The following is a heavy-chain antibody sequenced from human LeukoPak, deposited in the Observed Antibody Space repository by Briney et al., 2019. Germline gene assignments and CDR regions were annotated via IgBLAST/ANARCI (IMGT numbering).Heavy chain of an antibody. V-gene: IGHV4-4*02. CDR3: SRESGPFSPFGF. J-gene: IGHJ4*02. Sequence: KASETLSLTCGVSGGSISGTNWWSWVRQPPGQGLEWIGEISLRGLTNYNPSLRSRLTMSLDESKNQVSLNLTSVTAAGTAVYYCSRESGPFSPFGFWGQGTLVSVHS. D-gene: IGHD1-26*01. CDR2: ISLRGLT. CDR1: GGSISGTNW.